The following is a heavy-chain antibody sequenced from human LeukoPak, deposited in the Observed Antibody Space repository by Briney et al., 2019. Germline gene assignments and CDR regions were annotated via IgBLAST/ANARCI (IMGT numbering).Heavy chain of an antibody. D-gene: IGHD6-6*01. CDR2: IYHSGST. V-gene: IGHV4-30-2*01. J-gene: IGHJ4*02. CDR3: ARAPNGQLADY. CDR1: GGSTSSGGYS. Sequence: PSETLSLTCAVSGGSTSSGGYSWSWIRQPPGKGLEWIGYIYHSGSTYYNPSLKSRVTISVDRSKNQFSLKLSSVTAADTAVYYCARAPNGQLADYWGQGTLVTVSS.